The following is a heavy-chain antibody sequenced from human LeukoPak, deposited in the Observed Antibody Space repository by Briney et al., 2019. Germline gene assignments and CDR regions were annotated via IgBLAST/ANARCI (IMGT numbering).Heavy chain of an antibody. D-gene: IGHD6-6*01. CDR2: INLDGTDI. CDR1: GFSFSTHS. CDR3: AGDGVGALPGDAFDI. J-gene: IGHJ3*02. Sequence: PGGSLRLSGAASGFSFSTHSMNWVRQAPGKGMEWISFINLDGTDIHYGESVKGRFTISRDNAKNSLYLQMHTLRAEDTAVYYCAGDGVGALPGDAFDIWSQGTLVTVSS. V-gene: IGHV3-21*05.